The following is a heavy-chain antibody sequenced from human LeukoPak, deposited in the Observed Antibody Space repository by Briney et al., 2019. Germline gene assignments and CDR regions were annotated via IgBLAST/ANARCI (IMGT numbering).Heavy chain of an antibody. D-gene: IGHD7-27*01. V-gene: IGHV1-2*04. CDR2: INPNSGGT. Sequence: ASVKVSCKASGYTFTSYGISWVRQAPGQGLEWMGWINPNSGGTNYAQKFQGWVTMTRDTSISTAYMELSRLRSDDTAVYYCARATGGPPGYYGMDVWGQGTTVTVSS. J-gene: IGHJ6*02. CDR1: GYTFTSYG. CDR3: ARATGGPPGYYGMDV.